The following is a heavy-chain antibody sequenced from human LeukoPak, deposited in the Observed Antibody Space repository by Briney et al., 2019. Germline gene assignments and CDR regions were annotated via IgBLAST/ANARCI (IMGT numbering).Heavy chain of an antibody. CDR1: GFIFNTNW. J-gene: IGHJ5*02. V-gene: IGHV3-7*01. CDR2: INPDASVT. CDR3: ATHPQSAGYHRFDP. D-gene: IGHD6-13*01. Sequence: GGSLRLSCAASGFIFNTNWISWVRQAPGKGLEWVANINPDASVTHYVDSVKGRFTISRDNGKNSVYLQMNSLRAEDSAVYFCATHPQSAGYHRFDPRGQGTLVTVAS.